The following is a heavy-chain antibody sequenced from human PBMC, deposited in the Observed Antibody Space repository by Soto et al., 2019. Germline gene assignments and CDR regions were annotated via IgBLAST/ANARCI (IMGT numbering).Heavy chain of an antibody. CDR3: ARFGSAPYYYYGVDV. CDR1: GYIFTNYD. D-gene: IGHD3-10*01. V-gene: IGHV1-18*01. J-gene: IGHJ6*02. CDR2: VSGYNGNT. Sequence: QVQLVQSEPEVRKPGASVKVSCKASGYIFTNYDITWVQQAPGQGLEWMGWVSGYNGNTKYAQNFQDRVTMTTDTSTSTVYMELRSLRSDDTAVYYCARFGSAPYYYYGVDVWGQGTTVFVSS.